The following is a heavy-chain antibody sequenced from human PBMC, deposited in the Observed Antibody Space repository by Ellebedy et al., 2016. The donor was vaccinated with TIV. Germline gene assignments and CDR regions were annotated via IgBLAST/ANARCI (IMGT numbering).Heavy chain of an antibody. CDR3: ARELYRHSYVNWFDP. J-gene: IGHJ5*02. CDR1: GGSVSSGSYY. D-gene: IGHD3-16*01. V-gene: IGHV4-61*01. Sequence: MPSETLSLTCTVSGGSVSSGSYYWSWIRQPPGKGLEWIGYIYYSGSTIYNPSLKSRVTISVDTSKNQFSLKLSSVTAADTAVYYCARELYRHSYVNWFDPWGQGTLVTVSS. CDR2: IYYSGST.